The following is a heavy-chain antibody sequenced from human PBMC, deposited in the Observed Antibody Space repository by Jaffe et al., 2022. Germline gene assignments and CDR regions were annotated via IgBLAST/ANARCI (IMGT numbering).Heavy chain of an antibody. CDR1: GGSISSSSYY. CDR3: AICSSSTSCLQKYYFDY. Sequence: QLQLQESGPGLVKPSETLSLTCTVSGGSISSSSYYWGWIRQPPGKGLEWIGSIYYSGSTYYNPSLKSRVTISVDTSKNQFSLKLSSVTAADTAVYYCAICSSSTSCLQKYYFDYWGQGTLVTVSS. V-gene: IGHV4-39*01. D-gene: IGHD2-2*01. CDR2: IYYSGST. J-gene: IGHJ4*02.